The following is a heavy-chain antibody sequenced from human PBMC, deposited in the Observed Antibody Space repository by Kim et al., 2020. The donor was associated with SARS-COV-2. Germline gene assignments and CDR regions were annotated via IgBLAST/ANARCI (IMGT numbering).Heavy chain of an antibody. V-gene: IGHV3-23*01. CDR3: AKDPRYSYGVLGWDYYYYYYGMDV. D-gene: IGHD5-18*01. CDR2: ISGSGGST. CDR1: GFTFSSYA. Sequence: GGSLRLSCAASGFTFSSYAMSWVRQAPGKGLEWVSAISGSGGSTYYADSVKGRFTISRDNSKNTLYLQMNSLRAEDTAVYYCAKDPRYSYGVLGWDYYYYYYGMDVWGQGTTVTVSS. J-gene: IGHJ6*02.